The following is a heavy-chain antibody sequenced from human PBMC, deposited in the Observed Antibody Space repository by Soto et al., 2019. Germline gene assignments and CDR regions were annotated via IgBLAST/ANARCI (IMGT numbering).Heavy chain of an antibody. Sequence: ASVKVSCKASGGTFSSYAISWVLQAPGQGLEWMGGIIPIFGTANYAQKFQGRVTITADESTSTAYMELSSLRSEDTAVYYCARGADYSAPFDPWGQGTLVTVSS. CDR2: IIPIFGTA. D-gene: IGHD4-17*01. CDR3: ARGADYSAPFDP. CDR1: GGTFSSYA. V-gene: IGHV1-69*13. J-gene: IGHJ5*02.